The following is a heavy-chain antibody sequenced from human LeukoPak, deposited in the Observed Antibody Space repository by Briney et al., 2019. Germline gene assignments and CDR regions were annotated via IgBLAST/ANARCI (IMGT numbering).Heavy chain of an antibody. V-gene: IGHV4-34*01. CDR3: ARGRAWYYYGSGSAYDY. D-gene: IGHD3-10*01. CDR2: INHSGST. CDR1: GGSFSGYY. Sequence: SETLSLTCAVYGGSFSGYYWSWIRQPPGKGLEWIGEINHSGSTNYNPSLKSRVTISVDTSKSQFSLKLSSVTAADTAVYYCARGRAWYYYGSGSAYDYWGQGTLVTVSS. J-gene: IGHJ4*02.